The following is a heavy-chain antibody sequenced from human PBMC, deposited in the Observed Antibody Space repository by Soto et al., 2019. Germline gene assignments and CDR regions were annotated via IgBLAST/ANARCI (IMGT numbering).Heavy chain of an antibody. CDR2: INPNSGGT. Sequence: GASVKVSCKASGYTFPGYYMHWVRQAPGQGLEWMGWINPNSGGTNYAQKFQGRVTMTRDTSISTAYMELSRLRSDDTAVYYCARGEAVTYYDFWSGYRHYYGMDVWGQGTTVTVSS. J-gene: IGHJ6*02. CDR1: GYTFPGYY. V-gene: IGHV1-2*02. CDR3: ARGEAVTYYDFWSGYRHYYGMDV. D-gene: IGHD3-3*01.